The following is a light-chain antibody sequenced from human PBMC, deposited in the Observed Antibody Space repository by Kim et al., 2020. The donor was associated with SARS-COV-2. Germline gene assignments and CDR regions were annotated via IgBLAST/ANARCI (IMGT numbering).Light chain of an antibody. J-gene: IGKJ1*01. CDR1: QNINSD. CDR3: QQFRSWPRT. Sequence: DIVMTQSPATLSLSPGETATLSCRASQNINSDLAWYQKKPGQPPRLLIFRAPTRAAGIPARLIGSGSGTDFILTISGLQSEDSAVFYCQQFRSWPRTFGQRTKVDIK. V-gene: IGKV3-15*01. CDR2: RAP.